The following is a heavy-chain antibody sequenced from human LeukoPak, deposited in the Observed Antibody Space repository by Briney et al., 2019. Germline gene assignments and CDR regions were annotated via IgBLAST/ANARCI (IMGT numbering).Heavy chain of an antibody. J-gene: IGHJ4*02. CDR3: ARGGSWSYYYDSSGWYFDY. V-gene: IGHV4-59*01. Sequence: SETLSLTCTVSGGSISSYYWSWIRQPPGKGLEWIGYIYYSGSTNYNPSLKSRVTISVDTSKNQFSLKLSSVTAADTAAYYCARGGSWSYYYDSSGWYFDYWGQGTLVTVSS. D-gene: IGHD3-22*01. CDR1: GGSISSYY. CDR2: IYYSGST.